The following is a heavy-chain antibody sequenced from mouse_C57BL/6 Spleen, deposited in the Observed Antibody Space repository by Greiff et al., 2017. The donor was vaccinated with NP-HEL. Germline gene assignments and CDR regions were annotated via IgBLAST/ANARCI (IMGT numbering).Heavy chain of an antibody. J-gene: IGHJ2*01. CDR3: ARYRDSNFYYFDY. D-gene: IGHD2-5*01. V-gene: IGHV1-69*01. Sequence: QVQLQQPGAELVMPGASVKLSCKASGYTFTSYWMHWVKQRPGQGLEWIGEIDPSDSYTNYNQKFKGKSTLTVDKSSSTAYMQLSSLTSEDSAVYYCARYRDSNFYYFDYWGQGTTLTVSS. CDR1: GYTFTSYW. CDR2: IDPSDSYT.